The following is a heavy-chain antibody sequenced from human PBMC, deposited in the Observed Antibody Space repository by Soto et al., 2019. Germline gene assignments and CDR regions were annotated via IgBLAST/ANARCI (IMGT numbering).Heavy chain of an antibody. CDR3: ASVIGGDSEYYFDY. CDR2: IYYSGRT. V-gene: IGHV4-31*03. J-gene: IGHJ4*02. D-gene: IGHD4-17*01. CDR1: GVSISSGGYY. Sequence: QVQLQESGPGLVKPSQTLSLTCTVSGVSISSGGYYWGWIRQHPGKGLEWIGNIYYSGRTYYNPSLKSRVIMSVDTSKNHFSLKLSSVTAADTAMYYFASVIGGDSEYYFDYWGQGTLVTVSS.